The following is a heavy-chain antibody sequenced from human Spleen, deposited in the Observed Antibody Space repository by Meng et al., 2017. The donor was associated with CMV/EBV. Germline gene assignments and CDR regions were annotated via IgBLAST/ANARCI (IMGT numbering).Heavy chain of an antibody. V-gene: IGHV3-13*01. J-gene: IGHJ6*02. Sequence: GESLKISCAASGFTFSSNDMHWVRQTTGKGLEWVSAIGTAGDTYYPGSVKGRFTISRENAKNSFYLQMNSLRGEDTAVYYCARDRLGIYGMDVWGQGTTVTVSS. CDR1: GFTFSSND. CDR3: ARDRLGIYGMDV. CDR2: IGTAGDT. D-gene: IGHD1-26*01.